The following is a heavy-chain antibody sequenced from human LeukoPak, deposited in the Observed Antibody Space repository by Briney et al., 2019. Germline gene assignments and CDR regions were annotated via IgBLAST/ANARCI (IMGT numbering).Heavy chain of an antibody. V-gene: IGHV3-73*01. CDR3: TRRLMTTVSDY. J-gene: IGHJ4*02. CDR2: IRSKANDHAT. D-gene: IGHD4-17*01. CDR1: GFTFSGSA. Sequence: PGGSLRLSCAASGFTFSGSAMHWVRQSPGKGLEWVGRIRSKANDHATAYAASVRGRFTISRDDSKNTAYLQMNSLKTEDTAVYYCTRRLMTTVSDYWGQGTLVTVSS.